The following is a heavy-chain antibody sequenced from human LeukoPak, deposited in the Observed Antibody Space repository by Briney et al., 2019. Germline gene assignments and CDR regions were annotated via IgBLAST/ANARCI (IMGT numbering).Heavy chain of an antibody. D-gene: IGHD3-22*01. V-gene: IGHV4-38-2*02. CDR2: IYHSGST. CDR3: ARDRGGYYYDSSGYYVWGAFDI. J-gene: IGHJ3*02. Sequence: SETLSLTCTVSGYSISSGYYWGWIRQPPGKGLEWIGSIYHSGSTYYNPSLKSRVTISVDTSKNQFSLKLSSVTAADTAVYYCARDRGGYYYDSSGYYVWGAFDIWGQGTMVTVSS. CDR1: GYSISSGYY.